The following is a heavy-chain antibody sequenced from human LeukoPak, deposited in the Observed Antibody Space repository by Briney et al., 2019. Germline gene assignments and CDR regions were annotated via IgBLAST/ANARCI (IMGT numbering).Heavy chain of an antibody. CDR1: GGSFSGYY. CDR3: ARYYYDSSGYYYFDY. D-gene: IGHD3-22*01. Sequence: SETLSLTCAVYGGSFSGYYWSWIRQPPGKGLEWIGEINHSGSTNYNPSLKSRVTISVDTSKNQFSLKLSSVTAADTAVYYCARYYYDSSGYYYFDYWGQGTLVTVSS. J-gene: IGHJ4*02. CDR2: INHSGST. V-gene: IGHV4-34*01.